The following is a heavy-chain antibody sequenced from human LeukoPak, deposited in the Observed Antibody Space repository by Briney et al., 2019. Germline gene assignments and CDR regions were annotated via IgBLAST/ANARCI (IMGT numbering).Heavy chain of an antibody. D-gene: IGHD5-24*01. V-gene: IGHV3-30*02. Sequence: PGGSLRLSCAASGFIFREYGMHWVRQAPGKGLDWVAIIRYDGNNKYYTDSVRGRFTVSRDNSKNTLYLQMNSLRPEDTAIYYCARDPYNFRTSNWLDPWGQGTLVTVSS. CDR3: ARDPYNFRTSNWLDP. CDR2: IRYDGNNK. J-gene: IGHJ5*02. CDR1: GFIFREYG.